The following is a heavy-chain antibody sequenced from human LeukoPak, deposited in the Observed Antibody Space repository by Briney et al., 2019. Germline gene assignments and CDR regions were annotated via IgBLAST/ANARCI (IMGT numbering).Heavy chain of an antibody. V-gene: IGHV3-30*14. J-gene: IGHJ6*02. Sequence: GGSLRLSCAASGLTFSSYAMHWVRQAPGKGLEWVAVISYDGSNKYYADSVKGRFTISRDNSKNTLYLQMNSLRAEDTAVYYCAREKMSSYYYYGMDVWGQGTTVTVSS. CDR3: AREKMSSYYYYGMDV. CDR1: GLTFSSYA. D-gene: IGHD3-10*01. CDR2: ISYDGSNK.